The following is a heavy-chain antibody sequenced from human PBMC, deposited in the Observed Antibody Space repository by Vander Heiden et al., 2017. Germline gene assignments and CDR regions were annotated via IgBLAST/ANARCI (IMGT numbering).Heavy chain of an antibody. D-gene: IGHD3-22*01. CDR1: GGSFSGYY. J-gene: IGHJ6*02. CDR3: ARTWGNYDDSSGFMDV. Sequence: QVQLQQWGAGLLKPSETLSLTCAVYGGSFSGYYWSWIRQPPGKGLEWIGEINHSGSTNYNPSLKSRVTISVDTSKNQCSLKLSSVTAAETAVYYCARTWGNYDDSSGFMDVWGQGTTVTVSS. V-gene: IGHV4-34*01. CDR2: INHSGST.